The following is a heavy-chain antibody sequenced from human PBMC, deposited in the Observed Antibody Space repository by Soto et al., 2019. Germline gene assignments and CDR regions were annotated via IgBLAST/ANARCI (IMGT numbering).Heavy chain of an antibody. J-gene: IGHJ6*02. CDR1: GFTFSSYW. CDR2: INSDGSST. CDR3: AKDSSSSDFRYYYYGMDV. Sequence: GGSLRLSCAASGFTFSSYWMHWVRQAPGKGLVWVSRINSDGSSTSYADSVKGRFTISRDNAKNTLYLQMNSLRTEDTALYYWAKDSSSSDFRYYYYGMDVWGQGTTVTVSS. D-gene: IGHD6-6*01. V-gene: IGHV3-74*01.